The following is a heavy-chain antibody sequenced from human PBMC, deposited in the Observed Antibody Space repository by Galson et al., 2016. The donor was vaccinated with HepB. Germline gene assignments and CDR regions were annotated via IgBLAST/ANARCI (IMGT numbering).Heavy chain of an antibody. CDR1: GFTVTGSY. CDR3: ARGLVGSTTAFDS. V-gene: IGHV3-53*05. J-gene: IGHJ4*02. Sequence: SLRLSCAASGFTVTGSYMTWDRQAPGRGLEWVSAIYSAGATYHAESVKGRFTISRDSSKNTLFLQMDRLRPEDTAVYFCARGLVGSTTAFDSWGQGTLVAVSS. D-gene: IGHD1-26*01. CDR2: IYSAGAT.